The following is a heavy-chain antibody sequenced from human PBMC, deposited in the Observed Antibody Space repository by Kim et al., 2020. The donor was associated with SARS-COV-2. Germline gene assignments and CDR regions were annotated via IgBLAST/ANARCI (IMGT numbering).Heavy chain of an antibody. CDR1: GDSVSSNSAA. CDR3: ARDRLEGNGGTRWFDP. Sequence: SQTLSLTCAISGDSVSSNSAAWNWIRQSPSRGLEWLGRTYYRSTWYTDYAVSVKSRITINAETSKNQFSLQLNSVTPEDTAVYYCARDRLEGNGGTRWFDPWGQGTLVTVSS. J-gene: IGHJ5*02. V-gene: IGHV6-1*01. D-gene: IGHD1-1*01. CDR2: TYYRSTWYT.